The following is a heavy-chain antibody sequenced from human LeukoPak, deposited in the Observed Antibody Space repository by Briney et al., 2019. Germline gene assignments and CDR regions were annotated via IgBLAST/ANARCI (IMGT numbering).Heavy chain of an antibody. CDR1: GGSFSGYY. V-gene: IGHV4-34*01. D-gene: IGHD6-19*01. Sequence: SETLSLTCAVYGGSFSGYYWSWIRQPPGKGLEWIGEINHSGSTNYNPSLKSRVTISVDTSKNQFSLKLSSVTAADTAVYYCARGTPPCSGWYYGENYFDYWGQGTLVTVSS. J-gene: IGHJ4*02. CDR2: INHSGST. CDR3: ARGTPPCSGWYYGENYFDY.